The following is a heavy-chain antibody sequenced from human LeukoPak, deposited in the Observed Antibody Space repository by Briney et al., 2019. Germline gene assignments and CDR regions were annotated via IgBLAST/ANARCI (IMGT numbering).Heavy chain of an antibody. CDR3: ARDRAVADLYYYYYGMDV. Sequence: GRSLRLSCAASGFTFSSYSMNWVRQAPGKGLEWVSSISSSSSYIYYADSVKGRFTISRDNAKNSLYLQMNSLRAEDTAVYYCARDRAVADLYYYYYGMDVWGQGTTVTVSS. D-gene: IGHD6-19*01. V-gene: IGHV3-21*01. CDR1: GFTFSSYS. CDR2: ISSSSSYI. J-gene: IGHJ6*02.